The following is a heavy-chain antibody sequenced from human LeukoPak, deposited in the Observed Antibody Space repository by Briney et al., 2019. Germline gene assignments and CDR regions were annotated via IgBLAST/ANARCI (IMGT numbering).Heavy chain of an antibody. J-gene: IGHJ5*02. CDR2: IYYSGST. D-gene: IGHD4-11*01. CDR3: ARWSTVIYWFDP. V-gene: IGHV4-31*03. Sequence: SETLSLTCTVSGASISSGGYYWSWIRQHPGKGLEWIGYIYYSGSTYYNPSLKSRVTISVDTSKNQFSLKLSSVTAADTAVYYCARWSTVIYWFDPWGQGTLVTVSS. CDR1: GASISSGGYY.